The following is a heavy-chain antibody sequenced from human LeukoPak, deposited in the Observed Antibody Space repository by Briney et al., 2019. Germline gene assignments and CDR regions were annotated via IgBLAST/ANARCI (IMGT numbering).Heavy chain of an antibody. Sequence: GGSLRLSCAASGVTFSSYWMSWVRKAPGKGLEWVANIKQDGSEKYYVYSVKGRFTISRDNAKNSLYLQMNSLRAEDTAVYYCARMGATMVQPQPMGYYYGMDVWGQGTTVTVSS. J-gene: IGHJ6*02. D-gene: IGHD1-26*01. CDR2: IKQDGSEK. CDR3: ARMGATMVQPQPMGYYYGMDV. CDR1: GVTFSSYW. V-gene: IGHV3-7*01.